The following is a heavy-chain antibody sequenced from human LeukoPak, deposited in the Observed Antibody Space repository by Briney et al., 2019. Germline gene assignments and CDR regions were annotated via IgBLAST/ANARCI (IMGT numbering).Heavy chain of an antibody. Sequence: ASVKVSCKASGYSFTSNYIHWVRQAPGQGLEWMGMIYPRDGSTSYAQKFQGRVTVTRDTTTSTVQMELTGLRSEDTAVYYCARDQEAFDYWGQGTLVTVSS. J-gene: IGHJ4*02. CDR1: GYSFTSNY. CDR3: ARDQEAFDY. V-gene: IGHV1-46*01. CDR2: IYPRDGST.